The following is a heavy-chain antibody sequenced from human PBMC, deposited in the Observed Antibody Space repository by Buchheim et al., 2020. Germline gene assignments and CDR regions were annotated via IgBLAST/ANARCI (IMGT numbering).Heavy chain of an antibody. V-gene: IGHV3-7*01. CDR2: IKQDGGET. CDR1: GMTFSGSW. CDR3: ARAATGYFFDY. J-gene: IGHJ4*02. Sequence: EVQLVESGGGSVQPGGSLRLSCAASGMTFSGSWMSWVRQAPGKGLEWVAYIKQDGGETNYVDSVRGRFPISRDNAKNSLSLQMNSLRAEDTAVYYCARAATGYFFDYWGQGTL. D-gene: IGHD3-9*01.